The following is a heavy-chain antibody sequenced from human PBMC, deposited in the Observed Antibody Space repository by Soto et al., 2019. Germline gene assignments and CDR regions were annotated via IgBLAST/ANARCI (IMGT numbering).Heavy chain of an antibody. CDR1: GFTVSSNY. CDR2: IYSGGST. D-gene: IGHD3-22*01. V-gene: IGHV3-53*01. J-gene: IGHJ1*01. Sequence: EVQLVESGGGLIQPGGSLRLSCAASGFTVSSNYMSWVRQAPGKGLEWVSVIYSGGSTYYADSVKGRFTISRDNSKTTLYLQMNSLRAEDTAVYYCARDRVESGYPEYFQNWGQGTLVTVSS. CDR3: ARDRVESGYPEYFQN.